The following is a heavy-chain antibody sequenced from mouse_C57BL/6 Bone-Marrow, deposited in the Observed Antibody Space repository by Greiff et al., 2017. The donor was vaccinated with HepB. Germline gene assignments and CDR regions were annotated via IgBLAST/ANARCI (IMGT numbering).Heavy chain of an antibody. CDR1: GFNIKDDY. V-gene: IGHV14-4*01. D-gene: IGHD1-1*01. CDR3: TTSITTVVDPFAY. Sequence: EVQLQQSGAELVRPGASVKLSCTASGFNIKDDYMHWVKQRPEQGLEWIGWIDPENGDTEYASKFQGKATITADTSSNTAYLQLSSLSSEDTAVYYCTTSITTVVDPFAYWGQGTLVTVSA. CDR2: IDPENGDT. J-gene: IGHJ3*01.